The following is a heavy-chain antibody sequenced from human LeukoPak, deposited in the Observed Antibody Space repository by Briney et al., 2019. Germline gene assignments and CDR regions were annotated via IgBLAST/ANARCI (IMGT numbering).Heavy chain of an antibody. D-gene: IGHD3-10*01. V-gene: IGHV1-2*02. CDR1: GYTFTGYY. Sequence: GASVKVSCKASGYTFTGYYMHWVRQAPGQGLEWMGWINPNSGGTNYAQKFQGRVTMTRDTSISTAYMELSRLRSDDTAVYYCARDKWLLWFGEVDAFDIWGQGTMVTVSS. CDR2: INPNSGGT. CDR3: ARDKWLLWFGEVDAFDI. J-gene: IGHJ3*02.